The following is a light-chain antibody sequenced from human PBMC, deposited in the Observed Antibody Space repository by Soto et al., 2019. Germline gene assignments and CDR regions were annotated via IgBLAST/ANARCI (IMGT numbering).Light chain of an antibody. J-gene: IGLJ3*02. CDR3: SSYTSSSPWV. V-gene: IGLV2-14*01. Sequence: QSALTQPASVSGSPGQSITISCTGTSSDVGGYNYVSWYQQHPGKAPKLMIYEVSNRPSGVSNRLSGSKSGNTASLTLSGLQAEDEAEDYCSSYTSSSPWVFGGGTKVTVL. CDR1: SSDVGGYNY. CDR2: EVS.